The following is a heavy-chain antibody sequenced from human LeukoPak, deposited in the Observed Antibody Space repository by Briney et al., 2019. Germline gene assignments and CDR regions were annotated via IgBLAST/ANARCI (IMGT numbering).Heavy chain of an antibody. J-gene: IGHJ6*02. Sequence: SVKVSCKASGGTFRSHAINWVRQAPGQGLEWMGGIIPMFGTANYAQNFQGRVTITADDSTTTAYMQLSGLRSDDAAVYYCARGTLNWNDGGAYLYHYGLDVWGQGTTVSVSS. D-gene: IGHD1-20*01. V-gene: IGHV1-69*13. CDR2: IIPMFGTA. CDR3: ARGTLNWNDGGAYLYHYGLDV. CDR1: GGTFRSHA.